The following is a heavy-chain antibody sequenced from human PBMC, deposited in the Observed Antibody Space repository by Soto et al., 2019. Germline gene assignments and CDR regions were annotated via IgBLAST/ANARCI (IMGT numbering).Heavy chain of an antibody. D-gene: IGHD5-12*01. CDR3: ARAPDIVATFWFDP. Sequence: ASVKVSCKASGYTFTSYGISWVRQAPGQGLEWMGWMNPNNGNTGYAQKFQGRVTMTRNTSISTAYMELSSLRSEDTAVYYCARAPDIVATFWFDPWGQGTLVTVSS. CDR2: MNPNNGNT. V-gene: IGHV1-8*02. CDR1: GYTFTSYG. J-gene: IGHJ5*02.